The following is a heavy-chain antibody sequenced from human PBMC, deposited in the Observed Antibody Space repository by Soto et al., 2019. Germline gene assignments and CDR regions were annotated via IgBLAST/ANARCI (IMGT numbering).Heavy chain of an antibody. V-gene: IGHV3-9*01. CDR2: ISWNSGSI. D-gene: IGHD6-19*01. Sequence: GGSLRLSCAASGFTFDDYAMHWVRQAPGKGLEWVSGISWNSGSIGYADSVKGRFTISRDNAKNSLYLQMNSLRAEDTALYYCAKGSSGWYWEYFQHWGQGTLVTVSS. CDR1: GFTFDDYA. J-gene: IGHJ1*01. CDR3: AKGSSGWYWEYFQH.